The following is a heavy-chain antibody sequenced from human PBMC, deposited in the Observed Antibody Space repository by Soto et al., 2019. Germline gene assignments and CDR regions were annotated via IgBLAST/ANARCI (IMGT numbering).Heavy chain of an antibody. J-gene: IGHJ4*02. V-gene: IGHV3-23*01. CDR2: ISGSGGST. CDR3: AKVPAYYSGSYSSTFD. D-gene: IGHD1-26*01. Sequence: GGSLRLSCAASGFTFSSYAMSWVRQAPGKGLEWVSAISGSGGSTYYADSVKGRFTISRDNSKNTLYLQMNSLRAEDTAVYYCAKVPAYYSGSYSSTFDWGQGTLVTFSS. CDR1: GFTFSSYA.